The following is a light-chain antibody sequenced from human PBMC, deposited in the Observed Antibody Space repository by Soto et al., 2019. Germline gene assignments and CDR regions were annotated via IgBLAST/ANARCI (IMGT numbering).Light chain of an antibody. J-gene: IGKJ1*01. CDR2: DAS. CDR3: QQYGSSSWT. Sequence: EIVLTQSPATLSLSPGERATLSCRASQTVIRYLAWYQQKPAQAPRLLIYDASNRATGIPARFSGSGSGTDYTLTISSLEAEDFAVYYCQQYGSSSWTFGQGTKVDIK. V-gene: IGKV3-11*01. CDR1: QTVIRY.